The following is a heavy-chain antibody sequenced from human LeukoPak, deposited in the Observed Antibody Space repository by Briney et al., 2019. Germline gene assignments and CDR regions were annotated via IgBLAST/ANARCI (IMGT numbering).Heavy chain of an antibody. V-gene: IGHV1-18*01. Sequence: ASVKVSCEASGYTFTSYGISWVRQAPGQGLEWMGWISAYNGNTNYAQKLQGRVTMTTDTSTSTAYMELRSLRSDDTAVYYCARVRDYYDSSGYYSDYWGQGTLVTVSS. CDR1: GYTFTSYG. CDR2: ISAYNGNT. D-gene: IGHD3-22*01. J-gene: IGHJ4*02. CDR3: ARVRDYYDSSGYYSDY.